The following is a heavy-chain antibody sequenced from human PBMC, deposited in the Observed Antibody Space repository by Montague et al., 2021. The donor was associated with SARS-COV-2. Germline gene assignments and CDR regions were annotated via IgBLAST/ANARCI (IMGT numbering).Heavy chain of an antibody. CDR1: GDSVWIKTAA. CDR2: SNYRFKWTS. J-gene: IGHJ4*02. Sequence: CAISGDSVWIKTAAWKWNRQSPSGGLRRLGRSNYRFKWTSDYATSVEGRISIDPDTSKNQFFLHLRPVTPEDTGVYYCVRDTGSAQAGFDAWGQGTLVTGSS. D-gene: IGHD4-17*01. V-gene: IGHV6-1*01. CDR3: VRDTGSAQAGFDA.